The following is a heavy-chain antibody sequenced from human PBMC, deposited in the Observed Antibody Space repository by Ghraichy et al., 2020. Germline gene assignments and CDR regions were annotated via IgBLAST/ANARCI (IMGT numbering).Heavy chain of an antibody. Sequence: ASVKVSCKASGYTFSDYYLHWVRQAPGQGLEWMGWINPNTGVTNYAQKFQGRITMTRDTFISTGYMELDGLTSDDTAVYYCARDITIFGGNMDVWGKGTTVTVSS. V-gene: IGHV1-2*02. CDR3: ARDITIFGGNMDV. CDR2: INPNTGVT. J-gene: IGHJ6*03. D-gene: IGHD3-3*01. CDR1: GYTFSDYY.